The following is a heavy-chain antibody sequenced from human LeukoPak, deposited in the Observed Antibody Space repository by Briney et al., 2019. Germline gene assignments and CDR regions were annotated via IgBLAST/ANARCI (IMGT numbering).Heavy chain of an antibody. Sequence: TGGSLRLSCAASGFTFSSYAMSWVRQAPGKGLEWVSAISGSGGSTYYAGSVKGRFTISRDNSKNTLYLQMNSLRAEDTAVYYCAKILDYDSSGYFVSYTLFDYWGQGTLVTVSS. V-gene: IGHV3-23*01. J-gene: IGHJ4*02. CDR3: AKILDYDSSGYFVSYTLFDY. D-gene: IGHD3-22*01. CDR1: GFTFSSYA. CDR2: ISGSGGST.